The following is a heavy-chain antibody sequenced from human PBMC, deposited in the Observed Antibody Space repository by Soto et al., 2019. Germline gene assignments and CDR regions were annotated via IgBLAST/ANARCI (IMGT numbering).Heavy chain of an antibody. CDR3: AKDLGHARPFDF. CDR2: IDKSGGST. V-gene: IGHV3-23*01. J-gene: IGHJ4*02. D-gene: IGHD6-6*01. Sequence: EVQLLESGGGLVQPGGSLRLSCTASGFIFSTYGMDWVRQAPGKGLEWVSAIDKSGGSTWYADSVKGRFTISRDSSKNMLYLQMNSLRAEDTAIYYCAKDLGHARPFDFWCQGTLVTVSS. CDR1: GFIFSTYG.